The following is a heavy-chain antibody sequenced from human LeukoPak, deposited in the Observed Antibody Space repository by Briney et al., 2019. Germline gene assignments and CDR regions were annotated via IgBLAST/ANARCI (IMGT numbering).Heavy chain of an antibody. CDR3: AKGPYQLRGDY. CDR2: ISYDGSNK. V-gene: IGHV3-30*18. D-gene: IGHD2-2*01. Sequence: PGRSLRLSCAASGFTFSSYGMHWVRQAPGKGLEWVAVISYDGSNKYYADSVKGRFTISRDNSKNTLYLQMNSLRAEDTAVYYCAKGPYQLRGDYWGQGTLVTVSS. CDR1: GFTFSSYG. J-gene: IGHJ4*02.